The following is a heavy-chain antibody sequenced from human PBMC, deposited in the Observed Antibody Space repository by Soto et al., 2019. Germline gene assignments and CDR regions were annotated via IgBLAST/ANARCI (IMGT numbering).Heavy chain of an antibody. D-gene: IGHD2-15*01. Sequence: SEALSLTCAVSGVSIHNSHSFWGWIRQPPGKGLEFIGSIYYSGGANYNPSLKSRVTISLDTSKNQFSLTVNSVTAADTAIYYCGRVVEGATRHTDFDSWGQGTLVTVSS. CDR1: GVSIHNSHSF. CDR3: GRVVEGATRHTDFDS. V-gene: IGHV4-39*01. J-gene: IGHJ5*01. CDR2: IYYSGGA.